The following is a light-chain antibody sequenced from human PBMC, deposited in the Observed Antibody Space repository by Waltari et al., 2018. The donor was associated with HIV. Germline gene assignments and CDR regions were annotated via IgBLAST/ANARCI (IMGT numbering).Light chain of an antibody. CDR1: QDISNS. V-gene: IGKV1-NL1*01. CDR3: QQNFGVPLT. CDR2: GAF. J-gene: IGKJ4*01. Sequence: DIQMTQSPSSLSASIGDTVTIPCRASQDISNSVSWFQQRPGEVPKLLVHGAFILQRGVPSRFSGSGSGTDYSLSIRGLQAEDFATYFCQQNFGVPLTFGRGTRVDI.